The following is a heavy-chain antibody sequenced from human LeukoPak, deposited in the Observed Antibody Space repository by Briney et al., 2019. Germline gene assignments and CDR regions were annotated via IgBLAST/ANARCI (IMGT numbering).Heavy chain of an antibody. D-gene: IGHD1-26*01. V-gene: IGHV4-34*01. CDR1: GGSFSGYY. Sequence: SETLSLTCAVYGGSFSGYYWSWIRQPPGEGLEWIGEINHSGSTNYNPSLKSRVTISVDTSKNQFSLKLSSVTAADTAVYYCARAPIVGATAWYFDYWGQGTLVTVSS. CDR3: ARAPIVGATAWYFDY. J-gene: IGHJ4*02. CDR2: INHSGST.